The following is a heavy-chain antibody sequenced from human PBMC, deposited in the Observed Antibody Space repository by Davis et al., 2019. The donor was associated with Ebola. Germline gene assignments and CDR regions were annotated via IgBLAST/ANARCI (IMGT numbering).Heavy chain of an antibody. CDR1: GFTFSIS. CDR2: ISSRSGYI. V-gene: IGHV3-21*01. CDR3: VRVLDCGDDCYPFDL. D-gene: IGHD2-21*01. J-gene: IGHJ5*02. Sequence: GESLKISCAASGFTFSISMSWVRQGPGKGLEWVSSISSRSGYIDYADSVKGRFTISRDNDKNSLFLQMNSLRAEDTAVYYCVRVLDCGDDCYPFDLWGQGTLVTVSS.